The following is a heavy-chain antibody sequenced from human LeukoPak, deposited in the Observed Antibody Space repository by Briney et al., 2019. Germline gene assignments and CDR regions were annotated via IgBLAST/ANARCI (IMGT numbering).Heavy chain of an antibody. V-gene: IGHV1-2*02. D-gene: IGHD3-3*01. CDR2: INPNSGDT. Sequence: ASVKVSCKASGYTFTGYYMHWVRQAPGQGLEWMGWINPNSGDTNYAQKFQGRVTMTRDTSISTAYMELSRLTSDDTAVYYCARDQDFGVVYMDVWGKGTTVTVSS. CDR3: ARDQDFGVVYMDV. J-gene: IGHJ6*03. CDR1: GYTFTGYY.